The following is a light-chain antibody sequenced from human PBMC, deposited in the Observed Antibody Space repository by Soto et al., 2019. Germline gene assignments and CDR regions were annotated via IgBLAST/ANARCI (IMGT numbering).Light chain of an antibody. CDR2: GAS. J-gene: IGKJ1*01. CDR1: ENVRNNY. CDR3: QQYSFMWT. Sequence: EIVLTQSPGTLSLSQGERATLSCRASENVRNNYLAWYQQKPGQAPRLLISGASKRATGIPDRFSGSGSGTDFTLTINILEPEDFAVYYCQQYSFMWTFGQGTKV. V-gene: IGKV3-20*01.